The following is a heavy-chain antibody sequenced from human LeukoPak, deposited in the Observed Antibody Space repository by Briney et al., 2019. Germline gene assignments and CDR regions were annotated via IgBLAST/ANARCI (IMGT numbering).Heavy chain of an antibody. CDR2: FDPEDGET. Sequence: WVRQAPGXGLEWMGGFDPEDGETIYAQKFQGRVTMTEDTSTNTAYMELSSLRSEDTAVYYCYDSRGSYWGQGTLVTVSS. D-gene: IGHD3-22*01. CDR3: YDSRGSY. V-gene: IGHV1-24*01. J-gene: IGHJ4*02.